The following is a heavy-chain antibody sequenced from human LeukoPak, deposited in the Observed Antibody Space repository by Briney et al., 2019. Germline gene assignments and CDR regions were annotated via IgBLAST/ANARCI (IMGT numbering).Heavy chain of an antibody. Sequence: PSETLSLTCTVSGGSISNNNYYWGWIRQPPGKGLEWIGSIYYSGSTYYNPSLKSRVTMSVDTSTNQFSLKLTSVSAADTAVYCCARHAIGLAPDAFDIWGQGTMVTVSS. CDR1: GGSISNNNYY. V-gene: IGHV4-39*01. D-gene: IGHD5-24*01. CDR2: IYYSGST. J-gene: IGHJ3*02. CDR3: ARHAIGLAPDAFDI.